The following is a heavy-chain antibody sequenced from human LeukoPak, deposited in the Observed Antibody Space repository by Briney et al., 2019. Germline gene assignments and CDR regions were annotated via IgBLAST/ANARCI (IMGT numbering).Heavy chain of an antibody. CDR1: GFTFSSYW. Sequence: GGSLRLSCAASGFTFSSYWMGWVRQAPGKGLEWVANIMKDGSENHYVDSVSGRFTISRDNAKNSLDLQMNSLRAEDTAVYYCVRDGDYYKGEYWGRGTLVTVSS. D-gene: IGHD3-10*01. CDR3: VRDGDYYKGEY. V-gene: IGHV3-7*03. CDR2: IMKDGSEN. J-gene: IGHJ4*02.